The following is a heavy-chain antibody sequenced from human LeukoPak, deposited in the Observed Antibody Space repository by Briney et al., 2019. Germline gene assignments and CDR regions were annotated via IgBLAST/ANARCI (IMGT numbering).Heavy chain of an antibody. CDR1: GFIFNDYS. CDR2: IGIDSGNT. D-gene: IGHD4-11*01. Sequence: GGSLRLSCAASGFIFNDYSMNWVRQAPGKGLEWISYIGIDSGNTKYADSVKGRVTISGDNAKSSLYLQMNSLRVEDTAVYYCARDHNYAFDNWGQGTLVTVSS. J-gene: IGHJ4*02. V-gene: IGHV3-48*04. CDR3: ARDHNYAFDN.